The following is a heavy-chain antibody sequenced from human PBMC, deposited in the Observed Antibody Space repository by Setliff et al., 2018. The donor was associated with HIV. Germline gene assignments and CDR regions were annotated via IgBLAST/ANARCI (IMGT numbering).Heavy chain of an antibody. Sequence: SETLSLTCTVSGDSISSGSYYWSWIRQPAGKGLEWIGRIYTSGSINYNPSLKSRVTISVDTSKNQFSLKLSSVTAADTAVYYCARHRDPPGTSWIFYYYYMDLWGGGTTVTVSS. D-gene: IGHD6-13*01. CDR3: ARHRDPPGTSWIFYYYYMDL. J-gene: IGHJ6*03. CDR1: GDSISSGSYY. CDR2: IYTSGSI. V-gene: IGHV4-61*02.